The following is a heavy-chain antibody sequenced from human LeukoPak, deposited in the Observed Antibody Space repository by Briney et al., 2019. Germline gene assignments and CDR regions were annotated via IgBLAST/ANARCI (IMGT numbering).Heavy chain of an antibody. Sequence: VKPSETLSLTCTVSGGSISSYYWSWIRQPPGKGLEWIGYIYYSGSTNYNPSLKSRVTISVDTSKNQFSLKLSSVTAADTAVYYCARTHAYFDYWGQGTLVTVSS. J-gene: IGHJ4*02. V-gene: IGHV4-59*01. CDR1: GGSISSYY. CDR2: IYYSGST. CDR3: ARTHAYFDY.